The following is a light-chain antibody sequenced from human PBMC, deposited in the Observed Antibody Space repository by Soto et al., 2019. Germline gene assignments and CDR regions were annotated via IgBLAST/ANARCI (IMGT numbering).Light chain of an antibody. Sequence: QMTQSPSSLSASVGEKIIITRRASRDVGSDVSWYQQKPGQAPKLLIYAASNLYTGVPSRFSGSRSGTEFTLTISSLQPEDCASYYCLQDYGDSWTFRQGTKVEIE. CDR3: LQDYGDSWT. V-gene: IGKV1-6*01. J-gene: IGKJ1*01. CDR1: RDVGSD. CDR2: AAS.